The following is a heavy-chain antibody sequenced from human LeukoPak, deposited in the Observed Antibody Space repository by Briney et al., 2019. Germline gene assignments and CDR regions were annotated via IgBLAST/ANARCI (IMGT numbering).Heavy chain of an antibody. D-gene: IGHD4-23*01. CDR1: GFTFSDHY. Sequence: GGSLRLSCAASGFTFSDHYMDWVRQAPRKGLEWVGRIRNKANSYTTDYAASVKGRFSISRDDSKNSLYLQMNSLKTEDTAVYFCTSHPPYGGNSAWGQGTLVTVSS. CDR2: IRNKANSYTT. CDR3: TSHPPYGGNSA. J-gene: IGHJ4*02. V-gene: IGHV3-72*01.